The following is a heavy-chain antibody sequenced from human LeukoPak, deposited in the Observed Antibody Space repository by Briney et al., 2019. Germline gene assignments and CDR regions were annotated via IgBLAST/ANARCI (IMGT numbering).Heavy chain of an antibody. Sequence: PGGSLRLSCAASGFTFSSYAVSWVRQAPGKGLKWVSAISGSGGSTYYADSVKGRFTISRDNSKNTLYLQMNSLRAEDTAVYYCANPSIAAAGTRGYFQHWGQGTLVTVSS. J-gene: IGHJ1*01. D-gene: IGHD6-13*01. CDR3: ANPSIAAAGTRGYFQH. V-gene: IGHV3-23*01. CDR2: ISGSGGST. CDR1: GFTFSSYA.